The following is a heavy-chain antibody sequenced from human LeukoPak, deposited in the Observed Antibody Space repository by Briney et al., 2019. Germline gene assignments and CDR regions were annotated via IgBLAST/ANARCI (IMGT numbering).Heavy chain of an antibody. CDR3: ARSSLNQRSTWADY. CDR1: GFTFSSYW. J-gene: IGHJ4*02. Sequence: PGGSLRLSCAASGFTFSSYWMLWVRQAPEKGLVRVSRINSDGSSTSYADSVKGRFTVSRDNAKNTLYLEMNSLRAEDTAVYYCARSSLNQRSTWADYWGQGTLVTVSS. V-gene: IGHV3-74*01. CDR2: INSDGSST. D-gene: IGHD6-13*01.